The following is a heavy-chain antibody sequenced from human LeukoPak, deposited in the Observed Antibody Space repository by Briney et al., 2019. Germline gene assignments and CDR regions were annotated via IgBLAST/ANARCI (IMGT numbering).Heavy chain of an antibody. J-gene: IGHJ4*02. V-gene: IGHV7-4-1*02. D-gene: IGHD6-6*01. CDR1: GGTFSSYA. CDR2: INTNTGNP. Sequence: ASVKVSCKASGGTFSSYAISWVRQAPGQGLEWMGWINTNTGNPTYAQGFTGRFVFSLDTSVSTAYLQISSLKAEDTAVYYCARDGRFSSIAARDYWGQGTLVTVSS. CDR3: ARDGRFSSIAARDY.